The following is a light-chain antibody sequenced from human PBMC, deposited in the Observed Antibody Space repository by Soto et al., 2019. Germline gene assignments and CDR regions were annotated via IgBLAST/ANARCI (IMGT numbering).Light chain of an antibody. V-gene: IGKV1-5*02. J-gene: IGKJ1*01. CDR3: QQYNRWT. CDR2: DAS. CDR1: QSISSW. Sequence: GDRVTIICRASQSISSWLAWYQQKPGKAPKLLIYDASSLESGVPSRFSGSGSGTEFTLTISSLQPDDFATYYCQQYNRWTFGQGTKVDI.